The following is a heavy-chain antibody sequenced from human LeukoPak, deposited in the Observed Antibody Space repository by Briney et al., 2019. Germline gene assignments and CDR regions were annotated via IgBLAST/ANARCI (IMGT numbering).Heavy chain of an antibody. CDR2: IYYSGST. CDR1: GGSISSYY. CDR3: ARGLGARYYYYGMDV. V-gene: IGHV4-59*01. D-gene: IGHD1-26*01. Sequence: SETLSLTCTVSGGSISSYYWSWIRQPPGKGLEWIGYIYYSGSTNYNPSLKSRVTISVDTSKNQSSLKLSSVTAADTAVYYCARGLGARYYYYGMDVWGQGTTVTVSS. J-gene: IGHJ6*02.